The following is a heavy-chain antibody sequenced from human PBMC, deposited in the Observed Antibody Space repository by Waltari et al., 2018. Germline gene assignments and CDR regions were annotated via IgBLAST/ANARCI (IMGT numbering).Heavy chain of an antibody. J-gene: IGHJ5*02. D-gene: IGHD4-17*01. CDR2: IYYRGST. Sequence: QVQLQESGPGLVKPSETLSLTCTVSGGSISSYYWSWIRQPPGKGLEWIGYIYYRGSTNDNPSLKSRVTISVDTSKNQFSLKLSSVTAADTAVYCCARCDYAPPGPWFDPWGQGTLVTVSS. CDR1: GGSISSYY. CDR3: ARCDYAPPGPWFDP. V-gene: IGHV4-59*01.